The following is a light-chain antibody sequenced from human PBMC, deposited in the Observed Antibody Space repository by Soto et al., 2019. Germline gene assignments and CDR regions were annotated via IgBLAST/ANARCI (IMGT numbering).Light chain of an antibody. CDR1: QSVSTNF. V-gene: IGKV3-20*01. Sequence: EIVLTQSPGTLSLSPGEGATLSCRASQSVSTNFFAWYQQKPGQAPRLLIYGASTRATGIPDRFSGSGSGTDITLTISRLEPEDFAVYYCQQYGRTSCTFGQGTKVEIK. CDR3: QQYGRTSCT. J-gene: IGKJ1*01. CDR2: GAS.